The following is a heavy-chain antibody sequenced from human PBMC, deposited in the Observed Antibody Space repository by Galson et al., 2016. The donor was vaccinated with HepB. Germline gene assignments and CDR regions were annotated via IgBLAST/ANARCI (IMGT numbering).Heavy chain of an antibody. D-gene: IGHD1-26*01. J-gene: IGHJ5*02. CDR1: GDSISISGYY. Sequence: SETLSLTCTVSGDSISISGYYWGWIRQPPGKGLEWIGSIDHSGSTYYNPSLKSRVTISIDTSKNQFSLKVNSVTAADTAVYSCARSGIQYFWFDPWGQGTLVTVSS. CDR2: IDHSGST. CDR3: ARSGIQYFWFDP. V-gene: IGHV4-39*01.